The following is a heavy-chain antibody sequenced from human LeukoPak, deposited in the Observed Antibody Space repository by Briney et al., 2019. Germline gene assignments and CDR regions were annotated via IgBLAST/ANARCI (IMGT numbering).Heavy chain of an antibody. D-gene: IGHD6-6*01. J-gene: IGHJ3*02. CDR3: ARHDAYSSSLRLRAFDI. V-gene: IGHV4-38-2*02. CDR2: IYHSGST. Sequence: SETLSLTCTVSAYSISSGYYWGWIRPPPGKGLECIGIIYHSGSTYYNPSLKSRVAISVDTSKNQFSLKLSSVTAADTAVYYCARHDAYSSSLRLRAFDIWGQGTMVTVSS. CDR1: AYSISSGYY.